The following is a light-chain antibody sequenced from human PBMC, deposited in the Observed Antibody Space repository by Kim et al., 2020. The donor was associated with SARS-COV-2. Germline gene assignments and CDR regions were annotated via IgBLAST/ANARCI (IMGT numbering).Light chain of an antibody. CDR3: TSYTTTSTLWV. J-gene: IGLJ3*02. CDR1: SSDVGGYDC. V-gene: IGLV2-14*03. Sequence: QSALTQPASVSGSPGQSIIISCTGTSSDVGGYDCVSWYQQHPGTAPKLMIYDVSNRPSGVSNRFSGSKSGNTASLTISGLQAEDEADYYCTSYTTTSTLWVFGGGTQLTVL. CDR2: DVS.